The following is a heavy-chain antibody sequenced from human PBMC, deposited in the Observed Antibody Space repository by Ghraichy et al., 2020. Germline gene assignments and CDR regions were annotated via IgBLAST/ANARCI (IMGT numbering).Heavy chain of an antibody. Sequence: GGSLRLSCAVSGFTISSKYMSWVRQAPGKGLEWVSVIYTGGSAYYTDSVKGRFTISRDNAKNSLYLQMNSLRAEDTAVYYCARLPLPRRAAVGDWYFDLWGRDTLVTVSS. CDR1: GFTISSKY. CDR3: ARLPLPRRAAVGDWYFDL. J-gene: IGHJ2*01. V-gene: IGHV3-53*01. D-gene: IGHD6-13*01. CDR2: IYTGGSA.